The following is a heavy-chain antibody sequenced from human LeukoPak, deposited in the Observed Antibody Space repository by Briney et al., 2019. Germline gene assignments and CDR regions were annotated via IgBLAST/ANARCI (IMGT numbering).Heavy chain of an antibody. V-gene: IGHV3-30*02. D-gene: IGHD1-26*01. Sequence: PGGSLRLSCAASGFTFSSYGMHWVRQAPGKGLEWVAFIRYDGSNKYYADSVKGRFTISRDNSKNTLYLQMNSLRAEDTAVYYCARDKIVGATNLDYWGLGTLVTVSS. CDR3: ARDKIVGATNLDY. CDR1: GFTFSSYG. J-gene: IGHJ4*02. CDR2: IRYDGSNK.